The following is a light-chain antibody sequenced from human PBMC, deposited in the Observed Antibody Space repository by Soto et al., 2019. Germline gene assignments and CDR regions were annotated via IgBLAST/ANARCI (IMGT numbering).Light chain of an antibody. V-gene: IGLV2-8*01. Sequence: QSALTQPPSASGSPGQSVTISCTGTRSDVGGYDYVSWYQQHPGKAPKLMIYEVTKRPSGVPDRFSGSKSGNTASLTVSGLQAEDEADYYCSSYAGSNKLVVFGGGTKLTVL. CDR3: SSYAGSNKLVV. CDR2: EVT. CDR1: RSDVGGYDY. J-gene: IGLJ2*01.